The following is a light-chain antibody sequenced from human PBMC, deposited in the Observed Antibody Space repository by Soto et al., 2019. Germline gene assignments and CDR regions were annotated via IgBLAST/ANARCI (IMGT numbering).Light chain of an antibody. V-gene: IGLV2-14*01. CDR3: SSYTGRKAWV. CDR1: SSDVGGFDY. J-gene: IGLJ3*02. Sequence: QSVLTQPASVSGSPGQSITISCTGASSDVGGFDYVSWSQQHPGKAPKLLIYEVSNRPSGVSNRFSASKSGNTASLTISGVQPEDEADYYCSSYTGRKAWVFGGGTKVTVL. CDR2: EVS.